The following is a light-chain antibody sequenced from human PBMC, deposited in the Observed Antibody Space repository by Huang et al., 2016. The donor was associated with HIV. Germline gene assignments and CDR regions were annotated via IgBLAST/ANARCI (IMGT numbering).Light chain of an antibody. CDR3: QQYYSTPPWT. J-gene: IGKJ1*01. CDR1: EGIVNS. CDR2: GAS. Sequence: DIQMTQSPSSLSASVGDRVTITCRASEGIVNSLAWYQQKPGKAPQLLLYGASRLENWGPARCSGSRSGTDYTLTISDLQPEDSATYYCQQYYSTPPWTFGQGTKVEI. V-gene: IGKV1-NL1*01.